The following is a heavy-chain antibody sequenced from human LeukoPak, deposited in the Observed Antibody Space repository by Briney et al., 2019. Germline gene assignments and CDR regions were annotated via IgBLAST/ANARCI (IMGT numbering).Heavy chain of an antibody. Sequence: PGGSLRLSCVASGFTFSSYWMSWVRQAPGEGLEWVANIKQDGSEKYYVDSVKGRFTISRDNANNSLYLQMNSLRAEDTAVYYCARQWIQLWPLDYWGQGTLVTVSS. CDR3: ARQWIQLWPLDY. CDR1: GFTFSSYW. D-gene: IGHD5-18*01. J-gene: IGHJ4*02. CDR2: IKQDGSEK. V-gene: IGHV3-7*03.